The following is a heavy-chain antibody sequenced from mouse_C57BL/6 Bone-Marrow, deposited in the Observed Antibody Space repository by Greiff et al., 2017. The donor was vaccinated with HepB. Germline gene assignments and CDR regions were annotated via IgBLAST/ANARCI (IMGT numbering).Heavy chain of an antibody. CDR1: DSEVIPIAF. J-gene: IGHJ4*01. CDR3: ARDDLYGSRGNAMDY. D-gene: IGHD1-1*01. V-gene: IGHV15-2*01. CDR2: ILPSIGRT. Sequence: QVQLQQSGSELRSPGSSVKLSCKDFDSEVIPIAFMCWVRQKPGHGFEWIGGILPSIGRTIYGEKCEDKAILEADTLSNTAYLELNSLASEDSAIYYCARDDLYGSRGNAMDYWGQGTSVTVSS.